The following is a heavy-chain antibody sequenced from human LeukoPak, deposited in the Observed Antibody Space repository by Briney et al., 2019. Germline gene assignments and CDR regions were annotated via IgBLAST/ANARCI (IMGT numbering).Heavy chain of an antibody. Sequence: PSETLSLTCTVSGGSISSYYWSWIRQPAGKGLEWIGRIYTSGSTNYNPSLKSRVTISVDTSKNQFSLKLSSVTAADTAVYYCAKERDTMIVVVDHDAFDIWGQGTMVTVSS. CDR1: GGSISSYY. D-gene: IGHD3-22*01. CDR3: AKERDTMIVVVDHDAFDI. CDR2: IYTSGST. J-gene: IGHJ3*02. V-gene: IGHV4-4*07.